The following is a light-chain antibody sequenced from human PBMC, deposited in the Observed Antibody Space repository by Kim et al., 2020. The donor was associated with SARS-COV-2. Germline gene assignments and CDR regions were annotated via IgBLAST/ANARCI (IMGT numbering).Light chain of an antibody. V-gene: IGKV1-8*01. Sequence: AIRMTQSPSSLSASTGDRVTITCRASQGISSYLAWYQQKPGKAPKLLIYAASTLQSGVPSRFSGSGSGTDFTLTISCLQSEDFATYYFQQYYSYPQTFGQGTKV. CDR3: QQYYSYPQT. J-gene: IGKJ1*01. CDR2: AAS. CDR1: QGISSY.